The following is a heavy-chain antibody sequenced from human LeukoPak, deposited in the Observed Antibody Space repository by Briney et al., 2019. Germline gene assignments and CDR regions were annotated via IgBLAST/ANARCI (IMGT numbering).Heavy chain of an antibody. CDR2: IYYSGST. J-gene: IGHJ4*02. CDR3: ARRYFDWLLSQYYFDY. D-gene: IGHD3-9*01. V-gene: IGHV4-39*07. Sequence: PSETLSLTCTVSGGSISSSSYYWGWIRQPPGKGLEWIGSIYYSGSTYYNPSLKSRVTISVDTSKNQFSLKLSSVTAADTAVYYCARRYFDWLLSQYYFDYWGQGTLVTVSS. CDR1: GGSISSSSYY.